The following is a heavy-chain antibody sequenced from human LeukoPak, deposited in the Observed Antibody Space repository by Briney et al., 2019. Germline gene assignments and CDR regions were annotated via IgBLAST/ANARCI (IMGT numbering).Heavy chain of an antibody. V-gene: IGHV3-23*01. Sequence: GGSLRLSCAASGFTFSSYAMHWVRQAPGKGLEWVSAISGSGGSTYYADSVKGRFTISRDNSKNTLYLQMNSLRAEDTAVYYCAKQDLYGDYYYYYMDVWGKGTTVTVSS. CDR2: ISGSGGST. CDR1: GFTFSSYA. D-gene: IGHD4-17*01. CDR3: AKQDLYGDYYYYYMDV. J-gene: IGHJ6*03.